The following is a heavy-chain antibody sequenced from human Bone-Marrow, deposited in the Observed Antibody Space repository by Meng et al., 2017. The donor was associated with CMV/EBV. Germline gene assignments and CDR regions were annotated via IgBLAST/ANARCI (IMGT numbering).Heavy chain of an antibody. Sequence: GESLKISCAPSGFTFSSYWMTWVRQAPGKGLEWVANIKEDGSEKYYGDSVRGRFTVSRDNAKNSLYLQMSTLGAEDTAVYYCARVVPAAIGGWYCGQGTLVTVSS. CDR1: GFTFSSYW. D-gene: IGHD2-2*01. J-gene: IGHJ4*02. CDR3: ARVVPAAIGGWY. CDR2: IKEDGSEK. V-gene: IGHV3-7*01.